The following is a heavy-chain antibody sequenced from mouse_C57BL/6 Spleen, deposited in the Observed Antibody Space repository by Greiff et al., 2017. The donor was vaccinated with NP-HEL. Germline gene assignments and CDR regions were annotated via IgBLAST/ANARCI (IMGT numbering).Heavy chain of an antibody. D-gene: IGHD1-1*01. CDR2: IYPGDGDT. Sequence: QVQLQQSGPELVKPGASVKISCKASGYAFSSSWMNWVKQRPGKGLEWIGRIYPGDGDTNYNGKFKGKATLTADKSSSTAYMQLSSLTSEDSAVYFCARTVITTVVAFRYFDVWGTGTTVTVSS. V-gene: IGHV1-82*01. J-gene: IGHJ1*03. CDR3: ARTVITTVVAFRYFDV. CDR1: GYAFSSSW.